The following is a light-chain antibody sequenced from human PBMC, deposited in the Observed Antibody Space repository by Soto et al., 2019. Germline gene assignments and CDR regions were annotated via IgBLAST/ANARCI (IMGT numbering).Light chain of an antibody. CDR2: EVS. CDR3: CSYAGSSTYV. V-gene: IGLV2-23*02. CDR1: SSDVGSYNL. Sequence: QSALTKRPSVSGSPGQSITISCPGTSSDVGSYNLVSWYQQHPGKAPKLMIYEVSKRPSGVSNRFSGSKSGNTASLTISGLQAEDEADYYCCSYAGSSTYVFGTGT. J-gene: IGLJ1*01.